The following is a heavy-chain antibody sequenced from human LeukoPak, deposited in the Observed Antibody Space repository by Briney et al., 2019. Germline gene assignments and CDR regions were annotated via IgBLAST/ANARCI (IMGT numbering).Heavy chain of an antibody. D-gene: IGHD3-3*01. J-gene: IGHJ6*02. CDR3: ARGTFGVVISPAYSYYGMDV. Sequence: GGSLRLSCAASGFTVSSNYMSWVRQAPGKGLEWVAVISYDGNNKYYADSVKGRFTISRDNSKNTLFLQMNSLRAEDTAVYYCARGTFGVVISPAYSYYGMDVWGQGTTVTVSS. CDR2: ISYDGNNK. V-gene: IGHV3-30*03. CDR1: GFTVSSNY.